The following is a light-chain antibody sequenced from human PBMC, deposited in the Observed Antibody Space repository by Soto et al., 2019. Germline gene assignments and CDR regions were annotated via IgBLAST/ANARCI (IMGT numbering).Light chain of an antibody. V-gene: IGKV3-15*01. CDR2: GAS. CDR3: QQYNDWPPLT. J-gene: IGKJ4*01. CDR1: QSVSNK. Sequence: EIVMTQSPATLSVSPGERATLSCRASQSVSNKLVWYQQKPGQAPRLLIYGASTRATGIPARFSGSGSGTEFTLTISSLQSEDFAVYYCQQYNDWPPLTFGGGPRWRSN.